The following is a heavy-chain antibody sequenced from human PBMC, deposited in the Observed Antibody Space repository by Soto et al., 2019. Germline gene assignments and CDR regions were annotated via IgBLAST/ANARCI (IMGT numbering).Heavy chain of an antibody. CDR2: IYYSGST. CDR3: ARYGDIPSRYGMDV. CDR1: GGSISSYY. J-gene: IGHJ6*02. V-gene: IGHV4-39*01. Sequence: PSETLSLTCTVSGGSISSYYWGWIRQPPGKGLEWIGSIYYSGSTYYNPSLKSRVTISVDTSKNQFSLKLSSVTAADTAVYYCARYGDIPSRYGMDVWGQGTTVTAP. D-gene: IGHD3-9*01.